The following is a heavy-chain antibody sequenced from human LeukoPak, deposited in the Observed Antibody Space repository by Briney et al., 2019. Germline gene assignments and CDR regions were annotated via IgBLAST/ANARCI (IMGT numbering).Heavy chain of an antibody. Sequence: GASVKVSCKASGYTFTSYDINWVRQATGQGLEWMGWINPNSGGTNYAQKFQGRVTMTRDTSISTAYMELSRLRSDDTAVYYCARSSYYGDAFDIWGQGTMVTVSS. J-gene: IGHJ3*02. D-gene: IGHD3-10*01. V-gene: IGHV1-2*02. CDR2: INPNSGGT. CDR1: GYTFTSYD. CDR3: ARSSYYGDAFDI.